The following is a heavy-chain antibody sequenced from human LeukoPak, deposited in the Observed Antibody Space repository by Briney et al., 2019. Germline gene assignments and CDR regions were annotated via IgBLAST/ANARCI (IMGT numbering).Heavy chain of an antibody. J-gene: IGHJ4*02. CDR3: AKGVRLVRGVNYGSIIDYFDY. D-gene: IGHD3-10*01. Sequence: RRSLRLSRAASGFTPCSYAMSWVRQAPRKGLGWDSAISGSGGGTYYSDSVKGRFTISRDNSKNTLYLQMNSLRAEDTAVYYCAKGVRLVRGVNYGSIIDYFDYWGQGTLVTVSS. CDR2: ISGSGGGT. V-gene: IGHV3-23*01. CDR1: GFTPCSYA.